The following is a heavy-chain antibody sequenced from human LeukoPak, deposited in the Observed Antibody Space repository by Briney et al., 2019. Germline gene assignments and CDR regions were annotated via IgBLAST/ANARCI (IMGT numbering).Heavy chain of an antibody. CDR3: ARWATVPHYFDY. J-gene: IGHJ4*02. CDR2: IYYSGST. CDR1: GGSISSGGYY. D-gene: IGHD4-17*01. Sequence: SQTLSLTCTVSGGSISSGGYYWSWIRQHPGKGLEWIGYIYYSGSTYYNPSLKSRVTISVDTSKNQFSLKLSSVTAADTAVYYCARWATVPHYFDYWGQGTLVTVSS. V-gene: IGHV4-31*03.